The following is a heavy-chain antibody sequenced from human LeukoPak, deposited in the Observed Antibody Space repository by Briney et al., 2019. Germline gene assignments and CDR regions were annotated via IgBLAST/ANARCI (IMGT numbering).Heavy chain of an antibody. CDR1: GFTFSRSA. Sequence: GGSLRLSCVASGFTFSRSAMSWVRQAPGKGLEWVSAISGNGDSTYYADSVKGRFTISRDNSKNTLYLQMNSLRAEDTAVYYCAKDQSVRFLEWLSHYNLFDYWGQGTLVTVSS. CDR3: AKDQSVRFLEWLSHYNLFDY. V-gene: IGHV3-23*01. D-gene: IGHD3-3*01. CDR2: ISGNGDST. J-gene: IGHJ4*02.